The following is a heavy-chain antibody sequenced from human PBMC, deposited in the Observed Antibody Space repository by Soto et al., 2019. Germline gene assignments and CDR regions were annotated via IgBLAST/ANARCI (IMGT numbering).Heavy chain of an antibody. V-gene: IGHV1-69*06. CDR1: GGTFSSYA. CDR2: IIPIFGTA. CDR3: ASDGDGRSSSPEFDY. Sequence: GASVKVSCKASGGTFSSYAISWVRQAPGQGLEWMGGIIPIFGTANYAQKFQGRVAITADKSTSTAYMELSSLRSEDTAVYYCASDGDGRSSSPEFDYWGQGTMATVYS. D-gene: IGHD6-13*01. J-gene: IGHJ4*02.